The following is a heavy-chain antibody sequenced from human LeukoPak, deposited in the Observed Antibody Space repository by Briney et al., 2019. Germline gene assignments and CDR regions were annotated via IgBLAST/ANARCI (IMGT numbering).Heavy chain of an antibody. CDR1: GFTFSSYE. J-gene: IGHJ1*01. Sequence: GGSLRLSCAASGFTFSSYEMNWVRQAPGKGLEWVSCISSSGSSIYYADSVKGRFTISRDNAKNSLYLQMNSLRAEDTAVYYCAREAEYTSGWQEYFQHWGQGTLVTVSS. V-gene: IGHV3-48*03. CDR3: AREAEYTSGWQEYFQH. CDR2: ISSSGSSI. D-gene: IGHD6-19*01.